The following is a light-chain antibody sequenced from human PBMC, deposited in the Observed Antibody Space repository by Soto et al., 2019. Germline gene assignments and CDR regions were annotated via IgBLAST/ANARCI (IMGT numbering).Light chain of an antibody. CDR2: NAS. V-gene: IGKV3-11*01. J-gene: IGKJ4*01. CDR1: QSVNSN. CDR3: QQRRDWPLT. Sequence: EIVLTQSPGTLSLSPGERATLSCRASQSVNSNLAWYQQKPGQAPRLLIYNASNRATGIPVRLSGSGSGTDFTLTISSLEPEDFAVYYCQQRRDWPLTVGGGTMVEIK.